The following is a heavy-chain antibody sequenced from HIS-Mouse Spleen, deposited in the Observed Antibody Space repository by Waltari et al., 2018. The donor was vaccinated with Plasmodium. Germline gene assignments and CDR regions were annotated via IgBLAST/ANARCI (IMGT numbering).Heavy chain of an antibody. D-gene: IGHD3-10*01. Sequence: EWVGRIKSKTDGGTTDYAAPVKGRFTISRDDSKNTLYLQMNSLKTEDTAVYYCTTEYYYGSGSYSFDYWGQGTLVTVSS. CDR2: IKSKTDGGTT. CDR3: TTEYYYGSGSYSFDY. V-gene: IGHV3-15*01. J-gene: IGHJ4*02.